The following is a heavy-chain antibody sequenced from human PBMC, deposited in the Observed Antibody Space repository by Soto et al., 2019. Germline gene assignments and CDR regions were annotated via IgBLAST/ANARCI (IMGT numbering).Heavy chain of an antibody. Sequence: GASVKVSCKASGYTFTTYYIHWVRQAPGQGPEWMGVINPSGSSTSFAQRFQGRVTLTRDTSTSTVYMDLSSLKSEDTAVYYCARASPQVLYRRWFDTWGQGTLVTVSS. CDR2: INPSGSST. CDR1: GYTFTTYY. D-gene: IGHD3-16*01. CDR3: ARASPQVLYRRWFDT. J-gene: IGHJ5*02. V-gene: IGHV1-46*01.